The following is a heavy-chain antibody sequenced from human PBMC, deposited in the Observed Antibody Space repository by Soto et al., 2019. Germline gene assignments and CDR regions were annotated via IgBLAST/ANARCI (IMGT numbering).Heavy chain of an antibody. V-gene: IGHV3-30-3*01. CDR3: AREKAITMIVVVKGGLGY. J-gene: IGHJ4*02. CDR2: ISYDGSNK. Sequence: GGSLRLSCAASGFTFSSYAMHWVRQAPGKGLEWVAVISYDGSNKYYADSVKGRFTISRDNSKSTLYLQMNSLRAEDTAVYYCAREKAITMIVVVKGGLGYWSQGTLVTVSS. CDR1: GFTFSSYA. D-gene: IGHD3-22*01.